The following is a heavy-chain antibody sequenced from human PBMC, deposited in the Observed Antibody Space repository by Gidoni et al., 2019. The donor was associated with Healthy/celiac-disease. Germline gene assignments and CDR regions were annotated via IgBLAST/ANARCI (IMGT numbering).Heavy chain of an antibody. V-gene: IGHV1-18*04. D-gene: IGHD2-21*02. CDR2: ISAYNGNT. Sequence: QVQLVQSGAEVKKPGASVKVSCKASGYTFTSYGISWVGQAPGQGLEWMGWISAYNGNTNYAHKLQGRVTMTTDTSTSTAYMELRSLRSDDTAVYYCARETPRGDPYNWFDPWGQGTLVTVSS. CDR3: ARETPRGDPYNWFDP. J-gene: IGHJ5*02. CDR1: GYTFTSYG.